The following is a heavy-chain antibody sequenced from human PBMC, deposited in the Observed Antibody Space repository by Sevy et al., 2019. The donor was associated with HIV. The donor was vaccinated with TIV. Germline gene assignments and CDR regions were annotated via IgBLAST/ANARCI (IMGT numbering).Heavy chain of an antibody. V-gene: IGHV1-69*04. Sequence: ASVKVSCKASGGTFSSYAISWVRQAPGQGLEWMGRIIPILGIANYAQKFQGRVTITADKSTSTAYMELGSLRSEDTAVYYCARDREKGYCSSTSCSYYFDYWGQGTLVTVSS. CDR3: ARDREKGYCSSTSCSYYFDY. J-gene: IGHJ4*02. D-gene: IGHD2-2*01. CDR1: GGTFSSYA. CDR2: IIPILGIA.